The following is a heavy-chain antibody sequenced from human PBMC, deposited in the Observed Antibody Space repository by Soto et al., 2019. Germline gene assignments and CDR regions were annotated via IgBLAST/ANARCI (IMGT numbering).Heavy chain of an antibody. D-gene: IGHD6-13*01. CDR1: GLTFSSYA. V-gene: IGHV3-23*01. CDR3: AVRNGKQPRPSPFDY. J-gene: IGHJ4*02. CDR2: ISGSGGST. Sequence: GGSLRLSCAASGLTFSSYAMSWVRQAPGKGLEWVSAISGSGGSTYYADSVKGRFTISRDNSKNTLYLQMNSLRAEDTAVYYCAVRNGKQPRPSPFDYWGQGTLVTVSS.